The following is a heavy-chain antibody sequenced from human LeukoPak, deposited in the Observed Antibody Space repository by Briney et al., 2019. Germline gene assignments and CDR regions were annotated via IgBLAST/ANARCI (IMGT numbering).Heavy chain of an antibody. CDR2: ISSSSSYI. Sequence: PGGSLRLSCAASGFTFSDYYMSWIRQAPGKGLEWVSSISSSSSYIYYADSVKGRFTISRDNAKNSLYLQMNSLGAEDTAVYYCARDFKTLYYFDYWGQGTLVTVSS. CDR1: GFTFSDYY. J-gene: IGHJ4*02. V-gene: IGHV3-11*06. CDR3: ARDFKTLYYFDY.